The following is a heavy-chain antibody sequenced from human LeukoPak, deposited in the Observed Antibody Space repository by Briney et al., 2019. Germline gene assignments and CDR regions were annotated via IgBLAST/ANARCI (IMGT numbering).Heavy chain of an antibody. V-gene: IGHV3-48*03. D-gene: IGHD6-13*01. J-gene: IGHJ3*02. CDR3: ARVSSSWYDAFDI. CDR1: GFTFSSYE. Sequence: GSLRLSCAASGFTFSSYEMNWVRQAPGKGLEWVSYISSSGSTIYYADSVKGRFTISRDNAKNSLYLQMNSLRAEDTAVYYCARVSSSWYDAFDIWGQGTMVTVSS. CDR2: ISSSGSTI.